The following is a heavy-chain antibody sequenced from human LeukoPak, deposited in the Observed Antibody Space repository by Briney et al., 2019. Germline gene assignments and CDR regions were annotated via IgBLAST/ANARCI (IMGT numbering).Heavy chain of an antibody. Sequence: GGSLRLSCAASGFTFNTYGMNWVRQAPRKGLEWISYISSDSTTTYYADSVKGRFIISRDNAKNSLFLHLSSLRGEDTTVYDCEVMVYTHFNFWGEGALFTVSP. J-gene: IGHJ4*02. CDR3: EVMVYTHFNF. D-gene: IGHD2-8*01. CDR2: ISSDSTTT. V-gene: IGHV3-48*01. CDR1: GFTFNTYG.